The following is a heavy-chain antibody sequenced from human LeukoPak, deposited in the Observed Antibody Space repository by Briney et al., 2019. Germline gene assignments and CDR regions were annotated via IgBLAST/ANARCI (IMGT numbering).Heavy chain of an antibody. J-gene: IGHJ6*02. CDR3: ARDGYIDFWSGYLPYYYYGMDV. V-gene: IGHV3-30-3*01. Sequence: PGRSLRLSCAASGFTFSSYAMHWVRQAPGKGLEWVAVISYDGSNKYYADSVKGRFTISRDNSKNTLYLQMNSLRAEDTAVYYCARDGYIDFWSGYLPYYYYGMDVWGQGTTVTVSS. CDR2: ISYDGSNK. D-gene: IGHD3-3*01. CDR1: GFTFSSYA.